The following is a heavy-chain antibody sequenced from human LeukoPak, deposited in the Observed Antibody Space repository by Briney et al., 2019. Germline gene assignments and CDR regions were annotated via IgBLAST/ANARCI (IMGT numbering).Heavy chain of an antibody. D-gene: IGHD3-16*02. J-gene: IGHJ4*02. CDR3: ARDYDFVWGSYRPFDY. CDR2: ISAHNGNT. CDR1: GYTFTSYG. Sequence: ASVKVSCKASGYTFTSYGISWVRQAPGQGLEWMGWISAHNGNTNYAQKLQGRVTMTTDTSTSTAYMELRSLRSDDTAVYYCARDYDFVWGSYRPFDYWGQGTLVTVSS. V-gene: IGHV1-18*01.